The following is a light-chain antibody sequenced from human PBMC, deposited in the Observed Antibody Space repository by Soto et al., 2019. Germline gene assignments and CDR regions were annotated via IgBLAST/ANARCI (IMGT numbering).Light chain of an antibody. J-gene: IGLJ1*01. Sequence: QSALTQPRSVSGSPGQSVTFSCIGTSSDIGTYNFVSWYQQNPGKAPKLLIYDVTKRPSGVPDRFSGSKSGNTASLTISGLRADDEADYYCNSYTNSGSFVFGTGTKLTVL. CDR1: SSDIGTYNF. CDR2: DVT. V-gene: IGLV2-11*01. CDR3: NSYTNSGSFV.